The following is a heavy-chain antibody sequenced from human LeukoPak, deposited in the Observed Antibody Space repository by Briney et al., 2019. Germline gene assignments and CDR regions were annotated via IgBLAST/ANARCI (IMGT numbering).Heavy chain of an antibody. CDR3: AREGYYYDSSGYYPY. Sequence: GGSLRLSCAASRFTVSGNYMSWVRQAPGKGLEWVSYISSSGSTIYYADSVKGRFTISRDNAKNSLYLQMNSLRAEDTAVYYCAREGYYYDSSGYYPYWGQGTLVTVSS. CDR2: ISSSGSTI. V-gene: IGHV3-11*04. J-gene: IGHJ4*02. D-gene: IGHD3-22*01. CDR1: RFTVSGNY.